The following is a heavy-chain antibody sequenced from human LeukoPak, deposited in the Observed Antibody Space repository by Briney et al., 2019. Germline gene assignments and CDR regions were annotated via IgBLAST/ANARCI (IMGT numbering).Heavy chain of an antibody. D-gene: IGHD3-10*01. CDR2: ISSNGGST. CDR3: ARVRYYGSGTYFFDY. CDR1: GFTFSSYE. V-gene: IGHV3-64D*09. Sequence: GGSLRLSCSASGFTFSSYEMHWVRQAPGKGLEYVSAISSNGGSTYYADSVKGRFTISRDNSKNTLYLQMSSLRAEDTAVYFCARVRYYGSGTYFFDYWGQGTLVTVSS. J-gene: IGHJ4*02.